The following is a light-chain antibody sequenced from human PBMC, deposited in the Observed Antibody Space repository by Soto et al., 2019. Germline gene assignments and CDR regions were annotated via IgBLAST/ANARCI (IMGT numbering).Light chain of an antibody. CDR1: SSDVGGYNY. CDR3: SSYAGSNNQV. Sequence: QSVLTQPPSASGSPGQSVTISCTGTSSDVGGYNYVSWYQQHSGKAPKLMIYEVSKRPSGVPDRFSGSKSGNTASLTVSGLQAEDEADYYCSSYAGSNNQVFGTGTKVTVL. CDR2: EVS. V-gene: IGLV2-8*01. J-gene: IGLJ1*01.